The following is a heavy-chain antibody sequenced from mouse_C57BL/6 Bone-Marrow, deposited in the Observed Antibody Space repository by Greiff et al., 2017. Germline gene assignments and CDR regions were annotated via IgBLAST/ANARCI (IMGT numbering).Heavy chain of an antibody. CDR3: ATNLFYYAMDY. CDR1: GFSLTSYG. Sequence: QVHVKQSGPGLVKPSQCLSITCTVSGFSLTSYGVHWVRQSPGKGLEWLGVIWRGGSTDYNAAFMSRLSTTKDNSKSHVFFNMNSLQADDTDLYYCATNLFYYAMDYWGQGTSVTVSS. D-gene: IGHD4-1*02. J-gene: IGHJ4*01. CDR2: IWRGGST. V-gene: IGHV2-5*01.